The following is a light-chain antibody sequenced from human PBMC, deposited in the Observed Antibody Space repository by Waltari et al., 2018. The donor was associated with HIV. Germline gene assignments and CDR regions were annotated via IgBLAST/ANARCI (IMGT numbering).Light chain of an antibody. CDR2: TNN. J-gene: IGLJ1*01. CDR3: AAWDDSLQGSYV. V-gene: IGLV1-44*01. CDR1: SSNIGSNS. Sequence: QSVLTQPPSASGIPVQRGTISCSGSSSNIGSNSVNWHQQLPDTAPRLLISTNNLRPSGVPDRFSGSKSGTSASLAISGLQPEDEADYYCAAWDDSLQGSYVLGTGTKVTVL.